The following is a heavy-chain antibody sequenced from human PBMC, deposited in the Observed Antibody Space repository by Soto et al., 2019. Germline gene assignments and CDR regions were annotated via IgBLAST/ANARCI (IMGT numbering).Heavy chain of an antibody. J-gene: IGHJ4*02. CDR3: AGCSGGSCYSFEY. Sequence: PSETLSLTCAVYGGSISGHYWNWIRQPPGKGLEWIGEINHSGRTNHNPSLKSRVTISVDTSKNQFSLKLSSATAADTAVYYCAGCSGGSCYSFEYWGQGTQVTVSS. CDR1: GGSISGHY. CDR2: INHSGRT. V-gene: IGHV4-34*01. D-gene: IGHD2-15*01.